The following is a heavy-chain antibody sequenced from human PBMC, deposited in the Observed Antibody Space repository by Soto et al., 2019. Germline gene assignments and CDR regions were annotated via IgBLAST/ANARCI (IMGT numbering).Heavy chain of an antibody. CDR1: GGSFSGYY. V-gene: IGHV4-34*01. Sequence: SETLSLTCADYGGSFSGYYWSWIRQPPGKGLEWIREINHSGSTNYNPSLKSRVTISVDTSKNQSSLKLSSVTAADTAVYYCARAYSNYGLDRVYYYYYYMDVWGKGTTVTVSS. CDR2: INHSGST. CDR3: ARAYSNYGLDRVYYYYYYMDV. J-gene: IGHJ6*03. D-gene: IGHD4-4*01.